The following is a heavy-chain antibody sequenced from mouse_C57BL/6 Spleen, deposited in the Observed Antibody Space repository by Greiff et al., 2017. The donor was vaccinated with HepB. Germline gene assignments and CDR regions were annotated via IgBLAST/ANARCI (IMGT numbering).Heavy chain of an antibody. V-gene: IGHV1-64*01. CDR1: GYTFTSYW. CDR2: IHPNSGST. D-gene: IGHD1-1*01. J-gene: IGHJ4*01. Sequence: QVQLQQPGAELVKPGASVKLSCKASGYTFTSYWMHWVKQRPGQGLEWIGMIHPNSGSTNYNEKFKSKATLTVDKSSSTAYMQLSSLTSEDSAVYYCANYYGSSYEYYAIDYWGQGTSVTVSS. CDR3: ANYYGSSYEYYAIDY.